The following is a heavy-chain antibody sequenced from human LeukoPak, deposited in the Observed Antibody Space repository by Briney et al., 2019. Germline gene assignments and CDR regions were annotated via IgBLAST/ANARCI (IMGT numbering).Heavy chain of an antibody. V-gene: IGHV3-7*01. CDR2: IKQDGSEK. D-gene: IGHD1-26*01. J-gene: IGHJ4*02. CDR3: ARVYYGIMGARRPGDY. CDR1: GFTFRNYW. Sequence: GGSLRLSCAASGFTFRNYWMSWVRQAPGKGLEWVANIKQDGSEKDYVDSVKGRFTISRDNARNSLYLQMNSLRAEDTAVYYCARVYYGIMGARRPGDYWGQGTLVTVSS.